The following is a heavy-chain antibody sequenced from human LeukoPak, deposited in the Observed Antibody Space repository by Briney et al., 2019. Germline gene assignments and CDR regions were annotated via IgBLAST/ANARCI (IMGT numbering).Heavy chain of an antibody. Sequence: SETVSLTCAVYGGSFSGYYWSWTRQPPGKGLEWIGEINHSGGTNYNPSLKSQLAISVDTSKNQFSLKLSSVTAADTAVYYCARVTSDNYYYYGMDVWGQGTPVTVSS. CDR3: ARVTSDNYYYYGMDV. CDR1: GGSFSGYY. V-gene: IGHV4-34*01. CDR2: INHSGGT. J-gene: IGHJ6*02.